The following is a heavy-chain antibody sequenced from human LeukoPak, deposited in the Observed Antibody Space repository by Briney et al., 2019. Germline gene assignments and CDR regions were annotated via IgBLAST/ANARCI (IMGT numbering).Heavy chain of an antibody. CDR2: INPSNGNP. CDR1: GYTFKTYA. V-gene: IGHV7-4-1*02. Sequence: ASVKVSCKRSGYTFKTYAINWLRQAPGQGLEWVGWINPSNGNPTYAQGSTGRFVFSLDTSVSTAFLHISSLQIEDTAVYYCARDTPDGRVTKFDYWGQGTLVTVSS. D-gene: IGHD4-17*01. CDR3: ARDTPDGRVTKFDY. J-gene: IGHJ4*02.